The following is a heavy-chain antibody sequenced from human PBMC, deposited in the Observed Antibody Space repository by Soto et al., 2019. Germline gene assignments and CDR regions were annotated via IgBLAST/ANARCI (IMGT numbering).Heavy chain of an antibody. J-gene: IGHJ6*02. CDR1: GGSISSCY. D-gene: IGHD3-22*01. CDR2: IYHSGST. V-gene: IGHV4-59*12. Sequence: PSETLSLTCTVSGGSISSCYWSWIRQPPGKGLEWIGEIYHSGSTNYNPSLKSRVTISVDKSKNQFSLKLSSVTAADTAVYYCARSPDSSGYYPRWYYYGMDVWGQGTTVTVSS. CDR3: ARSPDSSGYYPRWYYYGMDV.